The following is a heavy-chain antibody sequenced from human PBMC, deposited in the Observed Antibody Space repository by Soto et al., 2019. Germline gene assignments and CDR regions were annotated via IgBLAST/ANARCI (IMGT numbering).Heavy chain of an antibody. CDR2: INPTGGRA. CDR1: GYTFSNYY. Sequence: GASVQVSCKTSGYTFSNYYIHWVRQAPGQGLEWMGIINPTGGRASYAPKFQGRVTLTSDTSTSTAYMELSSLRSDDTAVYFCSRLTTMVREINDDPFDFWGQGTLVTVSS. CDR3: SRLTTMVREINDDPFDF. V-gene: IGHV1-46*03. J-gene: IGHJ4*03. D-gene: IGHD3-10*01.